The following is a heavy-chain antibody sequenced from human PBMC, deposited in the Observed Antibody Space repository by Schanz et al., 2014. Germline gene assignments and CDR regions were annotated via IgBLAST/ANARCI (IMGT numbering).Heavy chain of an antibody. CDR1: RLTFGNYW. Sequence: EGQLLESGGGLVQPGGSLRLSCATSRLTFGNYWMSWVRQAPGKGLEWVGRIRSKADGGTTDYAAPVKGRFTISRDDSKNTLFLQINSLKTEDTAVYYCTTVDCSSPSCPPWGQGTLVTVSS. V-gene: IGHV3-15*01. CDR2: IRSKADGGTT. D-gene: IGHD2-2*01. J-gene: IGHJ5*02. CDR3: TTVDCSSPSCPP.